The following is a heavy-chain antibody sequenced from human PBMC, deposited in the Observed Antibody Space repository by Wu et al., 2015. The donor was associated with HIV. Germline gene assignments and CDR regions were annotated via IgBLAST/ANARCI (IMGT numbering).Heavy chain of an antibody. D-gene: IGHD3-22*01. V-gene: IGHV1-69*13. CDR2: IIPIFGTA. J-gene: IGHJ4*02. CDR1: GGTFSSYA. Sequence: QVQLVQSGAEVKKPGSSVKVSCKASGGTFSSYAISWVRQAPGQGLEWMGRIIPIFGTANYAQKFQGRVTITADESTSTAYMELSSLRSEDTAVYYCARADPPSRYFPRSYYDSSGYFVEWGQGTLVTVSS. CDR3: ARADPPSRYFPRSYYDSSGYFVE.